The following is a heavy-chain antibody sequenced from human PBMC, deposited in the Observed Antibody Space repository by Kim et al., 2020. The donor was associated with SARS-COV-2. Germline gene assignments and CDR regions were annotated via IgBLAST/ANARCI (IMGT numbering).Heavy chain of an antibody. D-gene: IGHD1-7*01. CDR3: ARVGYNWNYESAFDI. J-gene: IGHJ3*02. Sequence: PSLKGRVTMSVATSKKPFALKLSSVTAADTAVYYCARVGYNWNYESAFDIWGQGTMVTVSS. V-gene: IGHV4-4*07.